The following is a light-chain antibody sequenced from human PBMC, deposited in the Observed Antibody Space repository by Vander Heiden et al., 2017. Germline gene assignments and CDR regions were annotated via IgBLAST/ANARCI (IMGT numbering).Light chain of an antibody. J-gene: IGLJ3*02. Sequence: QSVLPHPPSAPGTPGQRSPISCSGSSSDIGRNTVNWYQQHRGAAPKLLIYSNNQRRSGVPDRFSGSKSGNSDSLAISGLQSEDEADYYCAAWDDSLFWVFGGGTKLTVL. CDR1: SSDIGRNT. V-gene: IGLV1-44*01. CDR2: SNN. CDR3: AAWDDSLFWV.